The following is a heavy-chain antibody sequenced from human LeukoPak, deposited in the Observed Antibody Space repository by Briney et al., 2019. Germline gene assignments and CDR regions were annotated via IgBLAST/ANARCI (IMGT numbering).Heavy chain of an antibody. CDR3: ARDNSYCSSTSCYYKWFDP. D-gene: IGHD2-2*01. V-gene: IGHV4-61*02. CDR1: GGSFSSGSHY. Sequence: SETLSLTCTVSGGSFSSGSHYWSWIRQPAGKGLEWIGRIYTSGSTNYNPSLKSRVTISVDTSKNQFSLRLSSVTAADTAVYYCARDNSYCSSTSCYYKWFDPWGQGTLVTVSS. J-gene: IGHJ5*02. CDR2: IYTSGST.